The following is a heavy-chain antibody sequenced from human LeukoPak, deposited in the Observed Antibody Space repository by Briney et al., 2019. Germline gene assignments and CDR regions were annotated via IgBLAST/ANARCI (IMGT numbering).Heavy chain of an antibody. CDR2: ISSSGSTI. CDR1: GFTFSDYY. Sequence: PGGSLRLSCAASGFTFSDYYMSWIRQAPGKGLEWVSYISSSGSTIYYADSVKGRFTISRDNAKNSLYLQMNSLRAEDTAAYYCARDTIFGVVTTYYFDYWGQGTLVTVSS. J-gene: IGHJ4*02. D-gene: IGHD3-3*01. V-gene: IGHV3-11*01. CDR3: ARDTIFGVVTTYYFDY.